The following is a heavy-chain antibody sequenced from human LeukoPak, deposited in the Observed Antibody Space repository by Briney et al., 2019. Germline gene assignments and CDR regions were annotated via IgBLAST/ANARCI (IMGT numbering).Heavy chain of an antibody. J-gene: IGHJ4*02. CDR2: IGGRGEST. CDR3: ARGERGSGFDY. CDR1: GFTFSSSA. D-gene: IGHD6-19*01. V-gene: IGHV3-23*01. Sequence: PGGSLRLSCAASGFTFSSSAMDWVRQAPGKGLEWVSAIGGRGESTYYADSVKGRFTISRDNAKNSLYLQMNSLRAEDTAVYYCARGERGSGFDYWGQGTLVTVSS.